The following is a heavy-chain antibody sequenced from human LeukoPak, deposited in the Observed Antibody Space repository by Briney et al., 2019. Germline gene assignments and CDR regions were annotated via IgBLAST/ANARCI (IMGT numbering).Heavy chain of an antibody. Sequence: SETLSLTCTVSGDSISSSSYYWGWIRQPPGKGLEWIGSIYYSGNTYYNPALKSRVTISVDTSKNQFSLMLNSVTAADTAVYYCARDSTHYKQWLADMGFDYWGQGTLVTVSS. CDR3: ARDSTHYKQWLADMGFDY. J-gene: IGHJ4*02. CDR1: GDSISSSSYY. V-gene: IGHV4-39*07. CDR2: IYYSGNT. D-gene: IGHD6-19*01.